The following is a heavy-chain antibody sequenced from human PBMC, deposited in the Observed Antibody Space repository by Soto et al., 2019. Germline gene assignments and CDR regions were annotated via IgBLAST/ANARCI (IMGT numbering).Heavy chain of an antibody. Sequence: QVQLVESGGVVVQPGRSLILSCAASGFSLSNCGMHWVRQAPGKGLEWVAMISYDGSQEHFIDSVKGRFTISRDNSKNTLYLQMNSLRPEDTAVYYCAKDLYSSGWYNYFDPWGQGTLVTVSS. CDR1: GFSLSNCG. CDR3: AKDLYSSGWYNYFDP. J-gene: IGHJ5*02. V-gene: IGHV3-30*18. D-gene: IGHD6-19*01. CDR2: ISYDGSQE.